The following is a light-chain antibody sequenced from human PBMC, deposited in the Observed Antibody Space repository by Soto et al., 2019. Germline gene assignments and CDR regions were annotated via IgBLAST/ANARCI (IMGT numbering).Light chain of an antibody. CDR3: QQYGSSPPIT. J-gene: IGKJ5*01. V-gene: IGKV3-20*01. CDR2: GAS. Sequence: IVLTHSPCTLSLSPVERATLSFMSVQSVSSSYLAWYQQKPGQAPRLLIYGASSRATGIPDRFSGSGSGTDFTLTISRLEPEDFAVYYCQQYGSSPPITFGQGTRLEIK. CDR1: QSVSSSY.